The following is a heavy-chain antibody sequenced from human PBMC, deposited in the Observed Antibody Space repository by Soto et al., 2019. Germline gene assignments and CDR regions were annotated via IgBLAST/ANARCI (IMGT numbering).Heavy chain of an antibody. CDR3: ARGYGSGSYYVPSNNCYYGMDV. V-gene: IGHV4-34*01. CDR2: INHSGST. CDR1: GGSFSGYY. J-gene: IGHJ6*02. D-gene: IGHD3-10*01. Sequence: PSETLSLTCAVYGGSFSGYYWSWIRQPPGKGLEWIGEINHSGSTNYNPSLKSRVTISVDTSKNQFSLKLSSVTAADTAVYYCARGYGSGSYYVPSNNCYYGMDVWGQGTTVTVSS.